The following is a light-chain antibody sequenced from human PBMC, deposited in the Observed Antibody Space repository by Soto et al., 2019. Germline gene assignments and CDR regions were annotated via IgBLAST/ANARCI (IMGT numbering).Light chain of an antibody. Sequence: QSVLTQPPSVSGAPGQRVTISCTGNSSNLGAGYDVHWYQQHPGAAPKLVIFGNRNRPSGVPERSSGSKSGTSASLAITGLRAEDEAEYYCQAYDYSLTASVFGGGTKLTVL. CDR3: QAYDYSLTASV. CDR2: GNR. CDR1: SSNLGAGYD. J-gene: IGLJ3*02. V-gene: IGLV1-40*01.